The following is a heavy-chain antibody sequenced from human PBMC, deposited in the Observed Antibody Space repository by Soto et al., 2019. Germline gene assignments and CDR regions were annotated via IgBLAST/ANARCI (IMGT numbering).Heavy chain of an antibody. CDR3: VKDGGGVRYNYNIRGDS. CDR2: ISSDGTTK. Sequence: QVQLVESGGGVVHPGRSLRLSCVASGIDLENYGIHWVRQAPGEGLEWVAVISSDGTTKSYIDSVRGRFTISRDNSRSTVFLKRNSLRREDTAMYYCVKDGGGVRYNYNIRGDSWGQGTQVTVSS. CDR1: GIDLENYG. V-gene: IGHV3-30*18. D-gene: IGHD5-18*01. J-gene: IGHJ4*02.